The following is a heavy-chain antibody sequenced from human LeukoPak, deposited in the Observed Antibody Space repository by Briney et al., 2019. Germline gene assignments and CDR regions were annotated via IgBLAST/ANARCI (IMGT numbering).Heavy chain of an antibody. Sequence: PSETLSLTCTVSGGSISSSSYYWGWIRQPPGKGLEWIGSIYYSGSTYYNPSLKSRVTISVDTSKNQFSLKLSSVPAADTAVYYCARKGRSPSMITFGGVIVNGFDYWGQGTLVTVSS. CDR2: IYYSGST. J-gene: IGHJ4*02. CDR1: GGSISSSSYY. D-gene: IGHD3-16*02. V-gene: IGHV4-39*07. CDR3: ARKGRSPSMITFGGVIVNGFDY.